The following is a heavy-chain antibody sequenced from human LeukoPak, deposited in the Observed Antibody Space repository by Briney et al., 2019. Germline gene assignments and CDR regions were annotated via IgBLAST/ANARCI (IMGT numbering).Heavy chain of an antibody. CDR3: ARSPYSNYVGWYFDL. D-gene: IGHD4-11*01. V-gene: IGHV4-39*07. CDR1: GGSISSSSYY. J-gene: IGHJ2*01. Sequence: PSETLSLTCTVSGGSISSSSYYWGWIRQPPGKGLEWIGSIYYSGSTYYNPSLKSRVTISVDTSKNQFSLKLSSVTAADTAVYYCARSPYSNYVGWYFDLWGRGTLVTVSS. CDR2: IYYSGST.